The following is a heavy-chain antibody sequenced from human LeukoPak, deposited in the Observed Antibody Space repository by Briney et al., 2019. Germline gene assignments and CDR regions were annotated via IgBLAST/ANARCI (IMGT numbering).Heavy chain of an antibody. CDR2: INSDGSST. V-gene: IGHV3-74*01. J-gene: IGHJ3*02. D-gene: IGHD6-13*01. Sequence: GGSLRLSCAASGFTFSSYWMHRVRQAPGKGLVWVSRINSDGSSTSYADSVKGRFTISRDNAKNTLYLQMNSLRAEDTAVYYCARGVAAAGTGAFDIWGQGTMVTVSS. CDR1: GFTFSSYW. CDR3: ARGVAAAGTGAFDI.